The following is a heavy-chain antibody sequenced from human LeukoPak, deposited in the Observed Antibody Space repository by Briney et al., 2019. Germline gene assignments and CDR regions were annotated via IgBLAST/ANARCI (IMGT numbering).Heavy chain of an antibody. CDR3: ARSIVGAQDGDWFDP. D-gene: IGHD1-26*01. CDR2: IYYSGST. Sequence: PSETLSLTCTVSGGSVSSGSYYWSWIRQPPGKGLEWIGYIYYSGSTNYNPSLKSRVTISVDTSKNQFSLKLSSVTAADTAVYYCARSIVGAQDGDWFDPWGQGTLVTVSS. V-gene: IGHV4-61*01. J-gene: IGHJ5*02. CDR1: GGSVSSGSYY.